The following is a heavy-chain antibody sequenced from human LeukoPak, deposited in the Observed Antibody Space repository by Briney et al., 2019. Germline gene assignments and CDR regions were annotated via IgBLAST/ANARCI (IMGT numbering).Heavy chain of an antibody. Sequence: ASVKVSCKASGYTFTGYYMHWVRQAPGQGLEWMGWINPNSGGTNYAQKFQGRFTMTRDTSISTAYMELSRLRSDDTAVYYCAPRIAVAGSDFDYWGQGTLVTVSS. D-gene: IGHD6-19*01. CDR1: GYTFTGYY. J-gene: IGHJ4*02. V-gene: IGHV1-2*02. CDR3: APRIAVAGSDFDY. CDR2: INPNSGGT.